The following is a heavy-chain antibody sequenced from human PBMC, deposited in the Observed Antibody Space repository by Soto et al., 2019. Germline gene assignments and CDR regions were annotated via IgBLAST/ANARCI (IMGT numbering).Heavy chain of an antibody. CDR3: ARGRAPRGLSYLDL. J-gene: IGHJ4*02. V-gene: IGHV1-69*01. D-gene: IGHD1-26*01. CDR1: GGSFSDYA. CDR2: IIPIFGTP. Sequence: QVQLVQSGAEVKKPGSSVKISCKALGGSFSDYAISWVRQAPGQGLEWMGGIIPIFGTPNYGQKFQDRVTFTADESTNTALMGLSRPTFGDKAVYYCARGRAPRGLSYLDLWGQGNQVPVSS.